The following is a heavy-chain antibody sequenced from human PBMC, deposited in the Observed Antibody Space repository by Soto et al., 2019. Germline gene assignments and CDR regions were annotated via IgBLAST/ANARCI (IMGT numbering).Heavy chain of an antibody. J-gene: IGHJ3*02. V-gene: IGHV4-34*01. CDR1: GGSFSGYY. CDR2: INHSGST. Sequence: QVQVQQWGAGLLKPSETLSLTCAVYGGSFSGYYWSWIRQPPGKGLEWIGEINHSGSTSYNPSLKRRVTMSVDTSKNEFSLKLSSVTAADTAVYYCARRVDHYDSSGDANDIWGQGRMVTVSS. CDR3: ARRVDHYDSSGDANDI. D-gene: IGHD3-22*01.